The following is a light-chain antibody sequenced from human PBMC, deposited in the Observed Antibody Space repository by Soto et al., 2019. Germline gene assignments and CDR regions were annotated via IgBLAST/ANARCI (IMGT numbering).Light chain of an antibody. J-gene: IGKJ3*01. CDR3: HQYNTYPFT. CDR2: KAS. CDR1: QSISTW. Sequence: DIQMIQSPATLSASVGDRVTITCRASQSISTWLAWYQQKPGRAPKLLIYKASRLESGVPSRFSGSGSGTEFTLTISSLQPDDFATYYCHQYNTYPFTFGPGTKVDIK. V-gene: IGKV1-5*03.